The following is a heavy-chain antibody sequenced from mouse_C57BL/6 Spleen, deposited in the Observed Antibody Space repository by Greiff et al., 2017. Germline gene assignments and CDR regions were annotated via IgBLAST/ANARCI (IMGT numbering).Heavy chain of an antibody. CDR1: GYTFTSYW. Sequence: QVQLQQPGAELVKPGASVKLSCKASGYTFTSYWMHWVKQRPGQGLEWIGMIHPNSGSTNYNEKFKSKATLTVDKSSSTAYMQLSSLTSEDSAVYYCSRLCDGYCAYAMDCWGQGTSVTVSS. V-gene: IGHV1-64*01. J-gene: IGHJ4*01. CDR3: SRLCDGYCAYAMDC. CDR2: IHPNSGST. D-gene: IGHD2-3*01.